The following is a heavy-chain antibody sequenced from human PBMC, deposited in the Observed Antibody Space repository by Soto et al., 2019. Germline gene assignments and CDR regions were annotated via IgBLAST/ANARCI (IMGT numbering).Heavy chain of an antibody. CDR1: GFTFSSYA. V-gene: IGHV3-23*01. CDR3: ARRNSGWYFDL. CDR2: ISGSGDGT. Sequence: EVQLLESGGGLVQPGGSLRLSCAASGFTFSSYAMNWVRQAPGKGLEWVSVISGSGDGTYYADSVKGRFTISRDNSKNTLYLQMNSLRAEDTAVYYCARRNSGWYFDLWGRGTLVTVSS. J-gene: IGHJ2*01. D-gene: IGHD4-4*01.